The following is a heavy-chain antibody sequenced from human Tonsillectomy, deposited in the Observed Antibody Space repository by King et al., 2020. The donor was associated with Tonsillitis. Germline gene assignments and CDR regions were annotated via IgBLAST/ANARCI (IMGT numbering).Heavy chain of an antibody. J-gene: IGHJ3*02. V-gene: IGHV3-11*06. CDR1: GFTLSDYY. D-gene: IGHD3-10*01. CDR2: ISSSGSYT. Sequence: VQLVESGGGLVKPGGSLRLSCAASGFTLSDYYMSWIRQAPGKGLEWVSYISSSGSYTNYADSVKGRFTISRDNAKNLLYLQMNSLRAEDTAVYYCASPGGHEGDAFDIWGQGTMVTVSS. CDR3: ASPGGHEGDAFDI.